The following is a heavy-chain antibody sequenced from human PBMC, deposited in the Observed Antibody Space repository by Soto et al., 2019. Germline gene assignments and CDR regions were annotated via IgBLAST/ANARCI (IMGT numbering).Heavy chain of an antibody. CDR3: ARDPTLSSSAGYYYYGMDV. CDR1: GFTFSSYW. V-gene: IGHV3-74*01. J-gene: IGHJ6*02. D-gene: IGHD6-6*01. Sequence: GGSLRLSCAASGFTFSSYWMHWVRQAPGKGLVWVSRINSDGSSTSYADSVKGRFTISRDNAKNTLYLQMNSLRAEDTAAYYCARDPTLSSSAGYYYYGMDVWGQGTTVTVSS. CDR2: INSDGSST.